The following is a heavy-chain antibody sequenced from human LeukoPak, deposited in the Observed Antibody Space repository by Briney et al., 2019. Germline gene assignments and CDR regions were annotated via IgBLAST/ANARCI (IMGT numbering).Heavy chain of an antibody. D-gene: IGHD5-18*01. V-gene: IGHV4-39*01. CDR2: IYYSKNT. Sequence: PSETLSLTCTVSGGSISSSSAYRGWIRQPPGRGLEWIGSIYYSKNTYYNQSLKSRVTISADTSKNQFSLTLGSVSATDTAVYYCVSPRGFSYGYFDYWGQGTLVTVSS. CDR1: GGSISSSSAY. CDR3: VSPRGFSYGYFDY. J-gene: IGHJ4*02.